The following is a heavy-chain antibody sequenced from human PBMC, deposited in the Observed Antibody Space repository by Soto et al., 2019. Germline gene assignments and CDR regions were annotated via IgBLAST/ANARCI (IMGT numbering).Heavy chain of an antibody. CDR3: ARSTGSYYVWFDP. Sequence: GASVKVSCKASGYTFTSYYIHWVRQAPGQRLEWMGWINASNGNTKYSQKFQGRVTITRDTSASTAYMELSSLRSEDTAVYYCARSTGSYYVWFDPWGQGTLVTVSS. D-gene: IGHD1-26*01. CDR2: INASNGNT. CDR1: GYTFTSYY. V-gene: IGHV1-3*01. J-gene: IGHJ5*02.